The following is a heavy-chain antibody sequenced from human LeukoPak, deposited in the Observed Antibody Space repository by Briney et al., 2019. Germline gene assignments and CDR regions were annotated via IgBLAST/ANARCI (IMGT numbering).Heavy chain of an antibody. CDR1: GFIFVDYA. J-gene: IGHJ4*02. CDR3: AKDMLQYCGGDCYPDY. D-gene: IGHD2-21*02. Sequence: GGSLRLSCAASGFIFVDYAMHWVRQAPGKGLEWVSGISWNSGSIGYADSVKGRFTISRDNAKNSLNLQMNSLRAEDTALYYCAKDMLQYCGGDCYPDYWGQGTLVTVSS. CDR2: ISWNSGSI. V-gene: IGHV3-9*01.